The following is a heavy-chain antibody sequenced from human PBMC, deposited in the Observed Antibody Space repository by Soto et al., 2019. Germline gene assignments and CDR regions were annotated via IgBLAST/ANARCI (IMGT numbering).Heavy chain of an antibody. Sequence: QPGGSLRLSCAASGFTFSSYGMHWVRQAPGKGLEWVAVISYDGSNRYYADSVKGRFTISRDSSKNTLYLQMNSLRAEDTAVYYCAKGPMKGGYCSSTSCHTDFDYWGQGTLVTVSS. CDR1: GFTFSSYG. CDR2: ISYDGSNR. J-gene: IGHJ4*02. V-gene: IGHV3-30*18. CDR3: AKGPMKGGYCSSTSCHTDFDY. D-gene: IGHD2-2*02.